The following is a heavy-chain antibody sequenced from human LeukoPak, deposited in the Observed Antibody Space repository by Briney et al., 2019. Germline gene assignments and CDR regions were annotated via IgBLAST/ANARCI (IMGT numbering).Heavy chain of an antibody. CDR2: IKQDGSEK. V-gene: IGHV3-7*01. D-gene: IGHD6-19*01. J-gene: IGHJ5*02. CDR1: GFIFNNYW. Sequence: GGSLRLSCAASGFIFNNYWMSWVRQAPGKGLEWVANIKQDGSEKYYVDSVKGRFTISRDNAKNSLYLQMNSLRAEDTAVYYCARDCIAVAGTRGNWFDPWGQGTLVTVSS. CDR3: ARDCIAVAGTRGNWFDP.